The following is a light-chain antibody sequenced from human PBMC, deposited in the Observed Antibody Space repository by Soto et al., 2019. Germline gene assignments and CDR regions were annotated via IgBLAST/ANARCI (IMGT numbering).Light chain of an antibody. CDR3: QQRGKWIT. V-gene: IGKV3-11*01. CDR1: QSVSSH. CDR2: DAS. Sequence: EIVLTQSPATLSFSPGERATPSRRASQSVSSHLAWYQQRPGQAPRLLIYDASNRATGIPARFSGSGSGTDFTLTISSLETEDFAVYYCQQRGKWITFGQGTRLEIK. J-gene: IGKJ5*01.